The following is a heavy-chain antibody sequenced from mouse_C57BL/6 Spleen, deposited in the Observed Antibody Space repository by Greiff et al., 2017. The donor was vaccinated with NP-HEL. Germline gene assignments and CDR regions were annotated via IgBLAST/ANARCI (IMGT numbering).Heavy chain of an antibody. D-gene: IGHD1-1*02. CDR2: IYPSDSET. Sequence: QVQLQQPGAELVRPGSSVKLSCKASGYTFTSYWMDWVKQRPGQGLEWIGNIYPSDSETNYNQKFKDKATLTVDKSSSTAYMQLSSLTSEDSAVYYGARYGGYWYFDVWGTGTTVTVSS. J-gene: IGHJ1*03. V-gene: IGHV1-61*01. CDR1: GYTFTSYW. CDR3: ARYGGYWYFDV.